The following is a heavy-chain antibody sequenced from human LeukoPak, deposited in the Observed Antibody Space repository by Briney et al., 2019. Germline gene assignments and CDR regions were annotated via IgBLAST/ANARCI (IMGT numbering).Heavy chain of an antibody. CDR3: ATVDYYDSSGYFLFDY. J-gene: IGHJ4*02. Sequence: ASVKVSCKASGGTFSSYAISWVRQAPGQGLEWMGGIIPIFGTANYAQKFQGRVTMTEDTSTDTAYMELSSLRSEDTAVYYCATVDYYDSSGYFLFDYWGQGTLVTVSS. CDR1: GGTFSSYA. D-gene: IGHD3-22*01. V-gene: IGHV1-69*06. CDR2: IIPIFGTA.